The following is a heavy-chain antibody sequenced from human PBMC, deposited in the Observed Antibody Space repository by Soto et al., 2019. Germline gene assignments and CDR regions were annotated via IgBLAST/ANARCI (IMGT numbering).Heavy chain of an antibody. J-gene: IGHJ6*02. V-gene: IGHV1-69*13. D-gene: IGHD6-6*01. CDR2: IIPIFGTA. CDR1: GGTFSSYA. CDR3: ARDPYSSSLVERARHYYYYGMDV. Sequence: ASVKVSCKASGGTFSSYAISWGRQAPGQGLEWMGGIIPIFGTANYAQKFQGRVTITADESTSTAYMELSSLRSEDTAVYYCARDPYSSSLVERARHYYYYGMDVWGQGTTVTVSS.